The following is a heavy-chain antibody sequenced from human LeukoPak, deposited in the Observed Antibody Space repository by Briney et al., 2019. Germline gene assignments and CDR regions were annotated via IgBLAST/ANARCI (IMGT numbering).Heavy chain of an antibody. CDR2: INTDGSST. CDR1: GFIFSSYW. CDR3: ARDYFDSSDYPQTYYYYYMDV. Sequence: QPGGSLRLSCAASGFIFSSYWMHWVRQAPGKGLVWVSRINTDGSSTTYADSVKGRFTISRDTAKNSLFLQMNSLRAEDTAIYYCARDYFDSSDYPQTYYYYYMDVWGKGTTVTVSS. J-gene: IGHJ6*03. V-gene: IGHV3-74*01. D-gene: IGHD3-22*01.